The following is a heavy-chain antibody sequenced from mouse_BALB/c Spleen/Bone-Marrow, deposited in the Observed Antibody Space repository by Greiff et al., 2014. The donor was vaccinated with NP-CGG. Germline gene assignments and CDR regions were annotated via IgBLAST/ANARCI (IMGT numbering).Heavy chain of an antibody. CDR2: ISGSGSST. CDR3: ARGRDWFDY. V-gene: IGHV5-6-3*01. CDR1: GFTFSGYG. J-gene: IGHJ2*01. Sequence: VQLKESGGGLVQPGGSLELSCAASGFTFSGYGMSWVRQTPDKGLGLVATISGSGSSTYYPDSVKGRFTISRDNARNTLYLQMSSLKSEDTAMYYCARGRDWFDYWGQGTTLTVSS. D-gene: IGHD3-3*01.